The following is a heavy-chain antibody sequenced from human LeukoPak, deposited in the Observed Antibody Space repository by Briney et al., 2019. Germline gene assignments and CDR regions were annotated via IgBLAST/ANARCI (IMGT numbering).Heavy chain of an antibody. CDR2: SYHSGGT. Sequence: PSETLSLTCAVSGYPISSGYYWGLIRQPPGKGLEWIGSSYHSGGTYYNSSLKSRVTISIDTSKNQFSLKLSSMTAADTAVYYCARERSTSYFDCWGQGTLVTVSS. J-gene: IGHJ4*02. CDR1: GYPISSGYY. V-gene: IGHV4-38-2*02. CDR3: ARERSTSYFDC. D-gene: IGHD2-2*01.